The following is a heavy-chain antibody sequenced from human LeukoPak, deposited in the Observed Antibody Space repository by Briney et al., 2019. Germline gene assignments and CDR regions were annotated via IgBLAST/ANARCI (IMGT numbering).Heavy chain of an antibody. Sequence: GGTLRLSCAASGFTFSSYGMSWVRQAPGKGLEWVSAISGSGGSTYYADSVKGRFIISRDNSKNTLYLQMNSLRAEDTAVYYCAKPIYGDSPFDYWGQGTLVTVSS. J-gene: IGHJ4*02. CDR1: GFTFSSYG. CDR3: AKPIYGDSPFDY. D-gene: IGHD4-17*01. CDR2: ISGSGGST. V-gene: IGHV3-23*01.